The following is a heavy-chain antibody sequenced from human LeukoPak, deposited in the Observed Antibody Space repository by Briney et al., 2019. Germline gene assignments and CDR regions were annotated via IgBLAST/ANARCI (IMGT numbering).Heavy chain of an antibody. CDR3: ARDRAATIDSRYMDV. V-gene: IGHV1-2*02. D-gene: IGHD5-12*01. CDR1: GYTFTGYY. CDR2: INPNSGGT. Sequence: ASVKVSCKASGYTFTGYYMRWVRQAPGQGLEWMGWINPNSGGTNYAQKFQGRVTMTRDTSISTAYMELSRLRSDDTAVYYCARDRAATIDSRYMDVWGKGTTVTVSS. J-gene: IGHJ6*03.